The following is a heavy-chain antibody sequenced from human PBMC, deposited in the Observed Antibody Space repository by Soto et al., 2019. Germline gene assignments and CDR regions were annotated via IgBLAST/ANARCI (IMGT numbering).Heavy chain of an antibody. CDR2: ISGSDGKT. Sequence: GGSLRLSCAASGISFGSYALSWVRQAPGKGLEWVSTISGSDGKTFYADSVKGRFSISRDTSQSTLYLQMNSLRADDTAMYYCARWSYLDYWGQGTRVTVSS. J-gene: IGHJ4*02. CDR1: GISFGSYA. D-gene: IGHD3-3*01. CDR3: ARWSYLDY. V-gene: IGHV3-23*01.